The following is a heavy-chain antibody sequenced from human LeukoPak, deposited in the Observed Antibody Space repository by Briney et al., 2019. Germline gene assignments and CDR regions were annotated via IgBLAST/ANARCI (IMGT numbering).Heavy chain of an antibody. D-gene: IGHD2-2*01. CDR2: IHYTGST. CDR1: GDSISSGPYF. J-gene: IGHJ3*02. Sequence: SETLSLTCTVSGDSISSGPYFWGWIRQPPGKGLEWIGNIHYTGSTYYKSSLRSRVTMSVDTSKNQFSLMLSSVTAADTAMYYCARLDGGQLGHCSSTSCNGAFDIWGQGEMVTVSS. CDR3: ARLDGGQLGHCSSTSCNGAFDI. V-gene: IGHV4-39*07.